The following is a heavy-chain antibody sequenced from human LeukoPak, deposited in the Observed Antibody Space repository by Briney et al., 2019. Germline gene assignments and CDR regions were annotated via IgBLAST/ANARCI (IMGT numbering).Heavy chain of an antibody. CDR2: IEEDGSEK. D-gene: IGHD1-26*01. CDR3: AKDRGFSGSSTFDF. Sequence: PGGSLRLSCAASGFTLSSYWMTWVRQAPGKGLEWVADIEEDGSEKYYVGSVKGRFTIFRDSSKNTLNLQMNSLRAEDTAVYYCAKDRGFSGSSTFDFWGQGTMVTVSS. V-gene: IGHV3-7*03. CDR1: GFTLSSYW. J-gene: IGHJ3*01.